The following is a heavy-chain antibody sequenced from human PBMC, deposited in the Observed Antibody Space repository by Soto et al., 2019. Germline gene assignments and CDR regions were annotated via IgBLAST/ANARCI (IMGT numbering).Heavy chain of an antibody. J-gene: IGHJ3*02. Sequence: EVQLLESGGGLVQPGGSLRLSCAASGFTFSSYAMSWVRQAPGKGLEWVSAISASGDTPYYADSVKGRFTISRDNSKNTLYLQMNSLRAEDTAVYYCAKKFSSNNAAFDIWGPGTMVTVSS. V-gene: IGHV3-23*01. CDR1: GFTFSSYA. CDR2: ISASGDTP. D-gene: IGHD6-6*01. CDR3: AKKFSSNNAAFDI.